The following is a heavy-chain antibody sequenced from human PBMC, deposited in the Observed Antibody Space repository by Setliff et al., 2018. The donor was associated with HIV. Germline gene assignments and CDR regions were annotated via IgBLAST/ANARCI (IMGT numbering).Heavy chain of an antibody. CDR2: LSGSGGST. V-gene: IGHV3-23*01. CDR1: ELTFSNYA. J-gene: IGHJ1*01. D-gene: IGHD3-10*01. Sequence: GGSLRLSCAASELTFSNYAMTWVRQAPGKGLEWVSSLSGSGGSTYYADSVKGRFTISRDNSKNTLYLRMNSLRAEDKAVYYCARAQTSVSGSYYQYLQHWGQGTLVTVSS. CDR3: ARAQTSVSGSYYQYLQH.